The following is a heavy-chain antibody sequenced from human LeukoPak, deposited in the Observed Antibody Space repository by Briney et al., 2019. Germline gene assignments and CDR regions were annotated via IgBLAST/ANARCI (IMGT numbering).Heavy chain of an antibody. CDR2: INPSGGST. CDR1: GGTFTSYY. CDR3: ASHNTSRYYFDY. J-gene: IGHJ4*02. D-gene: IGHD1-1*01. V-gene: IGHV1-46*01. Sequence: ASVKVSCKASGGTFTSYYMHWVRQAPGQGLEWMGIINPSGGSTSYAQKFQGRVTMTRDTSTCTVYMELSSLRSEDTAVYYCASHNTSRYYFDYWGQGTLVTVSS.